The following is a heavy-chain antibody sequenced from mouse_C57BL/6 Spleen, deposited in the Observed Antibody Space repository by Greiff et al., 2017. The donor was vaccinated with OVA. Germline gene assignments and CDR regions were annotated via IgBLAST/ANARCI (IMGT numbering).Heavy chain of an antibody. V-gene: IGHV1-85*01. D-gene: IGHD1-1*01. Sequence: QVQLKESGPELVKPGASVKLSCKASGYTFTSYDINWVKQRPGQGLEWIGWIYPRDGSTKYNEKFKGKATLTVDTSSSTAYMELHSLTSEDSAVYCCARGGFITTVKGYFDDWGQGTTLTVSS. CDR3: ARGGFITTVKGYFDD. J-gene: IGHJ2*01. CDR1: GYTFTSYD. CDR2: IYPRDGST.